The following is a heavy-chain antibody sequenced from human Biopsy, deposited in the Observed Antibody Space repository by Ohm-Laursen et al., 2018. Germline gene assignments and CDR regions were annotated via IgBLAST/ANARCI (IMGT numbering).Heavy chain of an antibody. Sequence: SVKVSCKTSGGSSSNSGITWVRQAPGQGLEWMGRSIPMLGIANYAQKFQDRLTITSDKFTRTAYMEPSSLRSEDTAVYYCARTSIMDVWGQGTTVTVSS. CDR3: ARTSIMDV. V-gene: IGHV1-69*04. D-gene: IGHD2/OR15-2a*01. CDR1: GGSSSNSG. CDR2: SIPMLGIA. J-gene: IGHJ6*02.